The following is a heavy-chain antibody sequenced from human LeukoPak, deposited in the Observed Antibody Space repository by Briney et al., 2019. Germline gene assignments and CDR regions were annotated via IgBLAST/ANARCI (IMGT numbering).Heavy chain of an antibody. CDR1: GGSISSYY. Sequence: SETLSLTCTVSGGSISSYYWSWIRQPPGKGLEWIGYIYYSGSTNYNPSLKSRVTISVDTSKNQFSLKLSSVTAADTAVYYCARAGVRDSGIAAAGSDYWGQGTLVTVSS. CDR2: IYYSGST. V-gene: IGHV4-59*12. D-gene: IGHD6-13*01. CDR3: ARAGVRDSGIAAAGSDY. J-gene: IGHJ4*02.